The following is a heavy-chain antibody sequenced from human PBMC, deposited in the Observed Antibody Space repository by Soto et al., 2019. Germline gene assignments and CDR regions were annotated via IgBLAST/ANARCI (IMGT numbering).Heavy chain of an antibody. CDR2: ISGSGGST. V-gene: IGHV3-23*01. D-gene: IGHD2-15*01. CDR3: AKGGTAIVVVVAAYYFDY. CDR1: GFTFSSYA. Sequence: GGSLRLSCAASGFTFSSYAMSWVRQAPGKGLEWVSAISGSGGSTYYADSVKGRFTISRDNSKNTLYLQMNSLRAEDTAVYYCAKGGTAIVVVVAAYYFDYWGQGTLVTVSS. J-gene: IGHJ4*02.